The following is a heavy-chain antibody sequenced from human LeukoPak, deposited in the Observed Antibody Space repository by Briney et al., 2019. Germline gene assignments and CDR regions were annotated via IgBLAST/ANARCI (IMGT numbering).Heavy chain of an antibody. D-gene: IGHD3-3*01. CDR1: GGSISSYY. Sequence: SETLSLTCSVSGGSISSYYWSWIRQPPGKGLEWIGYIYYSGSTNYNPSLKSRVTISVDTSKNQFSLRLNSVTAAYTAVYYCARLRFLEWLFGPGRPHYFDYWGQATLVTVSA. CDR2: IYYSGST. J-gene: IGHJ4*02. V-gene: IGHV4-59*01. CDR3: ARLRFLEWLFGPGRPHYFDY.